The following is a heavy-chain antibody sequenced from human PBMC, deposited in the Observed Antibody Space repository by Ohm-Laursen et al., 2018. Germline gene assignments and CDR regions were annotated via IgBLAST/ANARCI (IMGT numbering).Heavy chain of an antibody. Sequence: GSLRLSCSAPGFIFSEYSMSWVRQAPGRGLEWVSEIGGDGGSPQYADSVKGRFTISRDNSKSTLYLQLNSLRAEDTAVYYCAKDSVPRNGVFDAFDIWGQGSMVTVSS. V-gene: IGHV3-23*01. CDR2: IGGDGGSP. CDR3: AKDSVPRNGVFDAFDI. J-gene: IGHJ3*02. CDR1: GFIFSEYS. D-gene: IGHD3-10*01.